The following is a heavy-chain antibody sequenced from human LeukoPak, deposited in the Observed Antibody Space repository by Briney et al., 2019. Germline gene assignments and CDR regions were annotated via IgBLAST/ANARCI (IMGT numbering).Heavy chain of an antibody. CDR3: ARAGYLSPGEFDY. CDR1: GYTFTGYY. J-gene: IGHJ4*02. V-gene: IGHV1-2*02. CDR2: INPNSGGT. D-gene: IGHD3-16*01. Sequence: GASVKVSCKASGYTFTGYYMHWVRQAPGQGLEWMGWINPNSGGTNYAQKFQGRVTMTRDTSISTAYMELSRLRSDDTAVYYCARAGYLSPGEFDYWGQGTLVTVSS.